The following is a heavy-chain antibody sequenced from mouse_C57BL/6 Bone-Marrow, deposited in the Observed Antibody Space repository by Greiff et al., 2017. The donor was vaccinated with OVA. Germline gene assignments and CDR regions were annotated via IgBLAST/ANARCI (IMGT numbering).Heavy chain of an antibody. CDR1: GFNIKDDY. CDR2: IDPENGDT. V-gene: IGHV14-4*01. CDR3: TTHPADFDY. J-gene: IGHJ2*01. Sequence: VQLQQSGAELVRPGASVKLSCTASGFNIKDDYMHWVKQRPEQGLEWIGWIDPENGDTEYASKFQGKATITADTSSNTAYLQLSSLTSEDTAVYYCTTHPADFDYWGQGTTLTDSS.